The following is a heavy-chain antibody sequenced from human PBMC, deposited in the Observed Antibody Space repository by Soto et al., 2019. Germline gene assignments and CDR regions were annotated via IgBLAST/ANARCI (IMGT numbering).Heavy chain of an antibody. D-gene: IGHD5-12*01. V-gene: IGHV3-21*01. Sequence: PGGSLRLSCAASGFTFSSYSMNWVRQAPGKGLEWVSSISSSSSYIYYADSVKGRFTISRDNAKNSLYLQMNSLRAEDTALYYCARALGSLSGYDSGAFDIWGQGTMVTVSS. CDR1: GFTFSSYS. CDR2: ISSSSSYI. J-gene: IGHJ3*02. CDR3: ARALGSLSGYDSGAFDI.